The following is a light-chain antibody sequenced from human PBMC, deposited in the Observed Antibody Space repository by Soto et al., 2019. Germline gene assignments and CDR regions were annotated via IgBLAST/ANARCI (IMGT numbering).Light chain of an antibody. Sequence: ETVMTQSPATLSVSPGERATLSCRASQRVSTNLAWYQQKPGQAPRLLIYGASPRATGIPARFSGSGSGTEFTLTISSLQSEDFAVYYCQQYKNWPPITFGQGTRLEIK. CDR2: GAS. J-gene: IGKJ5*01. CDR3: QQYKNWPPIT. V-gene: IGKV3-15*01. CDR1: QRVSTN.